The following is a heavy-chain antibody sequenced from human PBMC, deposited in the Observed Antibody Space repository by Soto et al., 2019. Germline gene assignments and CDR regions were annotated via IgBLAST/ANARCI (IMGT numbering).Heavy chain of an antibody. Sequence: SETLSLTCTVSGDSMTSSNWWNWVRQPPGKGLEWIGEAHHSGRTNYNPSLKSRVTISVDRSQSHFSLQLTSVTAADTAVYYCARRYGYSFDYWGQGTLVTVSS. CDR2: AHHSGRT. CDR3: ARRYGYSFDY. CDR1: GDSMTSSNW. D-gene: IGHD1-1*01. V-gene: IGHV4-4*02. J-gene: IGHJ4*02.